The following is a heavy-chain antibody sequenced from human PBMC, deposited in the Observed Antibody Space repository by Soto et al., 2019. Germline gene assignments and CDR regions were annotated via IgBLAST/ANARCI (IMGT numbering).Heavy chain of an antibody. D-gene: IGHD2-15*01. Sequence: QVQLVQSGAEVKKPGSSVKVSCKASGGSFSSSYTIFWVRQAPGQGLEWMGRIVSIFGSPNYAQKFQGRLTMTADKSTSTASMELRSLRSEDTAVYYCARAYCSGGSCHDYWGQGTLVTVSS. V-gene: IGHV1-69*08. CDR3: ARAYCSGGSCHDY. CDR2: IVSIFGSP. J-gene: IGHJ4*02. CDR1: GGSFSSSYT.